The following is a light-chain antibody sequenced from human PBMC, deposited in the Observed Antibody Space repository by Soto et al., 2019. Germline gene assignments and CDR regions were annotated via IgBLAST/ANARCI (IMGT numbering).Light chain of an antibody. CDR3: SSYSNSTTRV. CDR1: SSDVGGYNY. CDR2: DVS. V-gene: IGLV2-14*03. Sequence: QSALTQPASVSGSPGQSSTISCTGTSSDVGGYNYVSWYQQHPGKASKLMIYDVSYRPSGVSNRFSGSKSGDTASLAISGLQAEDEADYSCSSYSNSTTRVFGGGTKVTVL. J-gene: IGLJ2*01.